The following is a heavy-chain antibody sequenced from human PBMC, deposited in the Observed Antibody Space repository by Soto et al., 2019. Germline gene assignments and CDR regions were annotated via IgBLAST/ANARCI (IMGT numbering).Heavy chain of an antibody. CDR2: FDPEDGET. J-gene: IGHJ5*02. V-gene: IGHV1-24*01. CDR1: GYTLTELS. Sequence: ASVKVSCKVSGYTLTELSMHWVRQAPGKGREWMGGFDPEDGETIYAQKFQGRVTMTEDTSTDTAYMELSSLRSEDTAVYYCATALYGPNWFDPWGQGTLVTVSS. D-gene: IGHD3-10*01. CDR3: ATALYGPNWFDP.